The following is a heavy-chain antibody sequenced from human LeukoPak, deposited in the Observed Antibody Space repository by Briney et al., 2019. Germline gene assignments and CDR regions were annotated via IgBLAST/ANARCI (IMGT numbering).Heavy chain of an antibody. CDR3: ARGLRYRNWFDP. V-gene: IGHV4-34*01. Sequence: SETLSLTCAVYGGSFSGYYWSWIRQPPGKGLEWIGEINHSGSTNYNPSLKSRVTLSVDTSKNQFSLKLSSVTAADTAVYYCARGLRYRNWFDPWGQGTLVTVSS. J-gene: IGHJ5*02. D-gene: IGHD1-14*01. CDR2: INHSGST. CDR1: GGSFSGYY.